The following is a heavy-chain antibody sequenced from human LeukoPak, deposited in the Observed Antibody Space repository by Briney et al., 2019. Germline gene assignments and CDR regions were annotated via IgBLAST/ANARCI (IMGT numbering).Heavy chain of an antibody. CDR2: IWYDGSNK. CDR3: ATAGLDY. J-gene: IGHJ4*02. Sequence: PGGSLRLSCAASGFTFRNFAMHWVRQAPGKGLEWVSVIWYDGSNKYYADSVKGRFTISRDNSKNTLYLQMNSLRPEDTAIYYCATAGLDYWGQGSLVTVSS. D-gene: IGHD2-21*02. V-gene: IGHV3-30*02. CDR1: GFTFRNFA.